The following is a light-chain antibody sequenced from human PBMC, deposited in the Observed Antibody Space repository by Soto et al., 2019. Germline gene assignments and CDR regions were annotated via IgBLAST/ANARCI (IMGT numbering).Light chain of an antibody. CDR2: DAS. V-gene: IGKV3-20*01. CDR3: QQYGSSPWT. CDR1: QSVGSSY. J-gene: IGKJ1*01. Sequence: EIVLTQSPGTLSLSPGERATLSCRASQSVGSSYLAGYQQKPGQAPRLLIYDASSRATGIPDRFSGGASGTDFTLTISRLEPEDFAVYYCQQYGSSPWTFGQGTKVEIK.